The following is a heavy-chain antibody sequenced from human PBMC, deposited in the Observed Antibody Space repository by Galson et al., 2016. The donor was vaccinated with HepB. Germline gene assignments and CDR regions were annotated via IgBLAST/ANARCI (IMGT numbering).Heavy chain of an antibody. CDR2: ISSSIRTI. CDR3: ARELVRSAFDR. CDR1: GFTLSNSG. Sequence: SLRLSCAASGFTLSNSGINWVRQAPGKGLQWVSYISSSIRTIYYADSVMGRFTISRDNAENSVYLQMNSLRDEVTAVYYCARELVRSAFDRWGQGTMVTVSS. V-gene: IGHV3-48*02. D-gene: IGHD4/OR15-4a*01. J-gene: IGHJ3*01.